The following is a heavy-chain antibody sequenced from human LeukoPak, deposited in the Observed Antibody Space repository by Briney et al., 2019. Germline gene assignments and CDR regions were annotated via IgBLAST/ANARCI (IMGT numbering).Heavy chain of an antibody. D-gene: IGHD6-6*01. CDR2: IYYSGGT. CDR1: GGSINSYF. CDR3: TRHAGAARGAHFDY. J-gene: IGHJ4*02. V-gene: IGHV4-59*08. Sequence: SETLSLTCTVSGGSINSYFWSWIRQPPAKGLEWIAYIYYSGGTDYNPSLKSRVTISVDTSKNQFSLKPNSVTAADTAVYYCTRHAGAARGAHFDYWGQGILVTVSS.